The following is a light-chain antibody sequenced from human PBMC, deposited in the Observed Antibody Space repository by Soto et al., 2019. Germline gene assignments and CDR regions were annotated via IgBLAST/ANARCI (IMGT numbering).Light chain of an antibody. CDR3: TSYITAGTYV. CDR2: DVS. J-gene: IGLJ1*01. V-gene: IGLV2-14*03. Sequence: SVLPKPASVSGSPGQSITISCTGTSSDVGSYNYVSWYQQHPGKAPKLMIYDVSNRPSGVSDRFSGSKSGNTASLTISGLQAEDEADYYCTSYITAGTYVFGTGTKVTVL. CDR1: SSDVGSYNY.